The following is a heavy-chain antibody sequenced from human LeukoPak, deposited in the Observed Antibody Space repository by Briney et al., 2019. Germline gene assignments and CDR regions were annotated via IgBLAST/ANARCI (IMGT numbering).Heavy chain of an antibody. CDR2: IKQDGSEE. D-gene: IGHD2-2*01. J-gene: IGHJ4*02. Sequence: GGSLRLSCAASGFTFSSYCMSWVRQAPGKGLEWVANIKQDGSEEYYVDSVKGRFTISRDNAKNSLYLQMNSLRADDTAVYYCAKAHCSSTSCSRADNWGQGNLVTVSS. V-gene: IGHV3-7*05. CDR1: GFTFSSYC. CDR3: AKAHCSSTSCSRADN.